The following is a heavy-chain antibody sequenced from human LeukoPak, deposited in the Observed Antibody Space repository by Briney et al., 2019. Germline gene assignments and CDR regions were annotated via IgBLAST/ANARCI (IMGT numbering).Heavy chain of an antibody. CDR2: IYHGGGT. Sequence: PSQTLSLTCAVSGGSISSGGYSWSWIRQPPGKGLEWIGYIYHGGGTYYNPSLKSRVTISVDRSKNQFSLKLSSVTAADTAVYYCARGGGRYFDWLSNFDYWGQGTLVTVSS. J-gene: IGHJ4*02. D-gene: IGHD3-9*01. V-gene: IGHV4-30-2*01. CDR3: ARGGGRYFDWLSNFDY. CDR1: GGSISSGGYS.